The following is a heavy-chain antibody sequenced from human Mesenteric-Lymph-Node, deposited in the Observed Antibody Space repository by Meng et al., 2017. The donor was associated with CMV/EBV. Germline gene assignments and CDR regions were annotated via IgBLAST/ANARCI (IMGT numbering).Heavy chain of an antibody. CDR1: GFTFDDYT. Sequence: GESLKISCAASGFTFDDYTMHWVRQAPGKGLEWVSLISWDGGSTYYADSVKGRFTISRDNSKNTLYLQMNSLRAEDTAVYYCARDPRYSYGYVAFYGMDVWGQGTTVTVSS. CDR3: ARDPRYSYGYVAFYGMDV. V-gene: IGHV3-43*01. CDR2: ISWDGGST. J-gene: IGHJ6*02. D-gene: IGHD5-18*01.